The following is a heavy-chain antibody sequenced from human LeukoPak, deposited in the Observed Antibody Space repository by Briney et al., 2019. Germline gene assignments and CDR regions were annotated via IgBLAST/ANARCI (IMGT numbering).Heavy chain of an antibody. CDR1: GASISSSY. Sequence: SETLSLTCTVSGASISSSYWTWIRQPPGKGLEWIGYIYYSGTTNYNPSLKSRVTISVDTSKNQVSLKVSSVTAADTAVYYCARQPTSSGRRRFYYYMDVWGKGTTVTVSS. J-gene: IGHJ6*03. V-gene: IGHV4-59*08. CDR2: IYYSGTT. D-gene: IGHD3-16*01. CDR3: ARQPTSSGRRRFYYYMDV.